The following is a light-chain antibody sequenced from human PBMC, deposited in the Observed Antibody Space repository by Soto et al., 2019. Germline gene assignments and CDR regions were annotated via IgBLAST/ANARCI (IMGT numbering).Light chain of an antibody. CDR3: AAWDDSLNRYV. J-gene: IGLJ1*01. V-gene: IGLV1-44*01. CDR1: SSNIGSNT. CDR2: ANN. Sequence: QSLLAQPPSASGTPGQRVTISCSGSSSNIGSNTVNWYQQLPGTAPKLLIHANNQRPSGVPDRFSGSKSGTSASLAISGLQSEEADYYCAAWDDSLNRYVVGNGTKVTVL.